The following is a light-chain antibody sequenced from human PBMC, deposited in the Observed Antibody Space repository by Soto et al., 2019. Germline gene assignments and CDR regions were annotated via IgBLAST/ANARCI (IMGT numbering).Light chain of an antibody. CDR2: HNS. Sequence: QSVLTQPPSASGAPGQRVTISCTGSSSNIGAGYDVHWYQQLPGTAPKLLIYHNSDRPSGVPDRFSGSKSGTSASLAITGLQAEDEADYYCQSYDSGLSAFYVFGTGTKVTVL. CDR1: SSNIGAGYD. J-gene: IGLJ1*01. V-gene: IGLV1-40*01. CDR3: QSYDSGLSAFYV.